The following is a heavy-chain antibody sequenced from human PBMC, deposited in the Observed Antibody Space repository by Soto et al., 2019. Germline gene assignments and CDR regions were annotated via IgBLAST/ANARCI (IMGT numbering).Heavy chain of an antibody. CDR1: GFTFSSYA. Sequence: GGSLRLSCAASGFTFSSYAMSWVRQAPGKGLEWVSAISGSGGSTYYADSVKGRFTISRDNSKNTLYLQMNSLRAEDTAVYSCAKDLSADWGDPWFDPWGQGTLVTVSS. CDR2: ISGSGGST. D-gene: IGHD3-9*01. J-gene: IGHJ5*02. V-gene: IGHV3-23*01. CDR3: AKDLSADWGDPWFDP.